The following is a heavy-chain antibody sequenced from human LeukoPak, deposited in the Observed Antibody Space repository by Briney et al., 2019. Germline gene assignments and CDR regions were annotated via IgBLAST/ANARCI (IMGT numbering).Heavy chain of an antibody. Sequence: PSETLSLTCAVYGGSFSGYYWSWVRQPPGKGVEGIGEINHSGSTNYNPSLKSRVTISVHTSKNQFSLKLTSVTAADTAVYYCARVYFYFDYWGQGTLVTVSS. J-gene: IGHJ4*02. V-gene: IGHV4-34*01. CDR2: INHSGST. CDR1: GGSFSGYY. CDR3: ARVYFYFDY. D-gene: IGHD3-9*01.